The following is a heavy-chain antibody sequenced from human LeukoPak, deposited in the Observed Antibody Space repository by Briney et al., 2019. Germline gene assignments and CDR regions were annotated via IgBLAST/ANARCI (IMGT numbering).Heavy chain of an antibody. CDR1: GFTFSSYW. D-gene: IGHD1-26*01. J-gene: IGHJ4*02. CDR3: ARNSGSNRPVDC. V-gene: IGHV3-74*01. Sequence: GGSLRLSCAASGFTFSSYWMHWVRQAPGKGLVWISGINTDGSTTRYADSVKVRFTISRDNANNTLYLQMNSLRAEDTAVYYCARNSGSNRPVDCWRQGTLVAVSS. CDR2: INTDGSTT.